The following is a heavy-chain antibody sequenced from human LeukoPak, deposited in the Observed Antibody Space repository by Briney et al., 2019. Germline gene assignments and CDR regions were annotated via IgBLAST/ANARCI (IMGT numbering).Heavy chain of an antibody. CDR2: SRPRARGYST. J-gene: IGHJ4*02. V-gene: IGHV3-72*01. Sequence: GGSLRLSCAVSGFTFSDHYMDWVRQARGKGLEWVGRSRPRARGYSTEYAASVKDRFTISRDDSRNFLLPQLNGLKVEDTALYFCVRGYNSFDQWGQGTLVTVSS. CDR1: GFTFSDHY. CDR3: VRGYNSFDQ. D-gene: IGHD3-10*01.